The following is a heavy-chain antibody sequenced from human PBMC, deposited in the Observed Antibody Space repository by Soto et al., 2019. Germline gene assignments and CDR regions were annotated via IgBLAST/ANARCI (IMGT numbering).Heavy chain of an antibody. D-gene: IGHD3-10*01. J-gene: IGHJ4*02. V-gene: IGHV3-23*01. CDR3: VLWPPYYFDY. CDR1: GFIFSSYA. Sequence: GGSLRLSCAASGFIFSSYAMSWVRQAPGKGLEWISAITNSGGSTYYADSVKGRFTISRDNSKNALYLQLNSLRAEDTAVYYCVLWPPYYFDYWGQGTLVTVSS. CDR2: ITNSGGST.